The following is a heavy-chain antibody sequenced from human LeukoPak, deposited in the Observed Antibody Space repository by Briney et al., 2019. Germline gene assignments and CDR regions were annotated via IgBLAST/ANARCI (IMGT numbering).Heavy chain of an antibody. CDR1: GYTFTGYY. CDR3: ARVDWTVTTDAFDX. CDR2: INPNSGGT. D-gene: IGHD4-17*01. J-gene: IGHJ3*01. Sequence: GASVKVSCKASGYTFTGYYMHWVRQAPGQGLEWMGRINPNSGGTNYAQKFQGRVTMTRDTSISTAYMELSRLRSDDTAVYYCARVDWTVTTDAFDXWGQGTMVTVSS. V-gene: IGHV1-2*06.